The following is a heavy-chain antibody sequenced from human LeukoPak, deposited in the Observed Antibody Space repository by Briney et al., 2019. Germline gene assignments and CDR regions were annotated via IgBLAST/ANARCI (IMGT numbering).Heavy chain of an antibody. CDR1: GFTFSSYS. J-gene: IGHJ6*02. V-gene: IGHV3-21*01. CDR2: ISSSYI. CDR3: ARDRAGGFNTVGMDV. Sequence: GGSLRLSCAASGFTFSSYSMNWVRQAPGKGLEWVSSISSSYIYYADSVKGRFTISRDNAKNSLYLQMNSLRAEDTAVYYCARDRAGGFNTVGMDVWGQGTTVTVSS. D-gene: IGHD2-8*02.